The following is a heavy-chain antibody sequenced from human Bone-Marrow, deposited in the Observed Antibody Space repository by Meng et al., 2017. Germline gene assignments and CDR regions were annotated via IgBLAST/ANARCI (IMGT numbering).Heavy chain of an antibody. J-gene: IGHJ3*02. CDR2: IYYSGST. V-gene: IGHV4-31*03. Sequence: SETLSLTCTVSGGSISSGGYYWSWIRQHPGKGLEWIGYIYYSGSTYYNPSLKSRVTMSVDTSKNQFSLKLSSVTAADTAVYYCASEVPDIIVDGDAFDIWGQGTMVTVSS. D-gene: IGHD2-15*01. CDR3: ASEVPDIIVDGDAFDI. CDR1: GGSISSGGYY.